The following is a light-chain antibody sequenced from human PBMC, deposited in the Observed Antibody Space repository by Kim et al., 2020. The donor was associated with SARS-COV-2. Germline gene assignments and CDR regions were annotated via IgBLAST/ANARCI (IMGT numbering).Light chain of an antibody. CDR1: KLGDQG. CDR2: QDS. J-gene: IGLJ2*01. CDR3: QAWDSSTVV. V-gene: IGLV3-1*01. Sequence: VSPGRTASLTCSEAKLGDQGACWAQQKTGQSPVLVMQQDSRRPSGIPERFSGFNSGDTATLTISGTEAMDEANYYCQAWDSSTVVFGGGTQLAVL.